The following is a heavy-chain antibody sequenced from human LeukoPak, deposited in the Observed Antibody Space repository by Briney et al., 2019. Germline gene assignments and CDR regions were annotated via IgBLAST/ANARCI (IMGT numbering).Heavy chain of an antibody. CDR1: GGTFSSYA. Sequence: GASVKVSCKASGGTFSSYAISWVRQAPGQGLEWMGGIIPIFGTANYAQKLQGRVTITTDESTSTAYMELSSLRSEDTAVYYCAWGGITGTTGYYYHYMDVWGKGTTVTVSS. D-gene: IGHD1-7*01. J-gene: IGHJ6*03. CDR2: IIPIFGTA. CDR3: AWGGITGTTGYYYHYMDV. V-gene: IGHV1-69*05.